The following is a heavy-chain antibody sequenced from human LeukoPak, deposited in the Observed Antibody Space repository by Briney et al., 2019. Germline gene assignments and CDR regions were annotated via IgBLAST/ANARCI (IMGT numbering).Heavy chain of an antibody. CDR3: ARDKVSIAAAGTGAFDI. CDR2: IKQDGSEK. CDR1: GFTFSSYW. J-gene: IGHJ3*02. V-gene: IGHV3-7*01. D-gene: IGHD6-13*01. Sequence: PGGSLRLSCAASGFTFSSYWMSWVRQAPGKGLEWVANIKQDGSEKYYVDSVKGRFTISRDNAKNSLYLQMNSLRAEDTAVYYCARDKVSIAAAGTGAFDIWGQGTMVTVSS.